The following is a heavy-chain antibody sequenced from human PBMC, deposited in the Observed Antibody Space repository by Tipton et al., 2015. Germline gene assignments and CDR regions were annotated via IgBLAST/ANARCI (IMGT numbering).Heavy chain of an antibody. CDR1: GYMFSSYW. CDR2: ISWNSGSI. J-gene: IGHJ4*02. Sequence: QLVQSGAEVKHPGESLKISCKASGYMFSSYWIGWVRQMPGKGLEWVSGISWNSGSIGYADSVKGRFTISRDNAKNSLYLQMNSLRAEDTALYYCAKDPDRSDGSRGPFDYWGQGTLVTVSS. CDR3: AKDPDRSDGSRGPFDY. D-gene: IGHD2-15*01. V-gene: IGHV3-9*01.